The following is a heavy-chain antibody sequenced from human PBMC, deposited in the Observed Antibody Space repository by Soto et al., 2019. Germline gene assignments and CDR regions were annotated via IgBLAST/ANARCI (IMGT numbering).Heavy chain of an antibody. V-gene: IGHV3-9*01. CDR1: GFTFDDYA. CDR3: AKVSYPILWFGEGSAFDI. J-gene: IGHJ3*02. D-gene: IGHD3-10*01. CDR2: ISWNSGSI. Sequence: GGSLRLSCAASGFTFDDYAMHWVRQAPGKGLEWVSGISWNSGSIGYADSVKGRFTISRDNAKNSLYLQMNSLRAEDTALYYCAKVSYPILWFGEGSAFDIWGQGTMVTVSS.